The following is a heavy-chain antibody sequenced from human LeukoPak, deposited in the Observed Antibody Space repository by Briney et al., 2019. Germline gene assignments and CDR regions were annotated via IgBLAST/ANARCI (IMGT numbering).Heavy chain of an antibody. CDR3: AKEGYDYGWGSYPQTHFPFDY. Sequence: PGGSLRLSCAASGFTFSSYAMSWVRQAPGKGLEWVSAISGSGGSTYYADSVKGRFTISRDNSKNTLYLQMNSLRAEDTAVYYCAKEGYDYGWGSYPQTHFPFDYWGQGTLVTVSS. CDR1: GFTFSSYA. V-gene: IGHV3-23*01. CDR2: ISGSGGST. D-gene: IGHD3-16*02. J-gene: IGHJ4*02.